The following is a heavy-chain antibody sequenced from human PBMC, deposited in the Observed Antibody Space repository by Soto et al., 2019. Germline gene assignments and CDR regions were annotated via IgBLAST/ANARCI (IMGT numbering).Heavy chain of an antibody. CDR2: MYNTGST. V-gene: IGHV4-59*08. D-gene: IGHD3-10*01. J-gene: IGHJ4*01. CDR3: ASIWFGDFDY. CDR1: GGSISSYY. Sequence: PSETLSLTCTVSGGSISSYYWSWIRQPPGKGLEWIGYMYNTGSTIYNPSLKSRVTISVDTSKNQISLKLNSVTAADTAVYYCASIWFGDFDYWGHGTLVTVSS.